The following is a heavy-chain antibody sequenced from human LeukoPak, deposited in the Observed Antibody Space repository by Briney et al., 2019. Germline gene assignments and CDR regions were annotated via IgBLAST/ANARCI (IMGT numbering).Heavy chain of an antibody. V-gene: IGHV3-30*02. D-gene: IGHD5-24*01. Sequence: GGSLRLSCAASGFGFSGYGMHWVRQAPGKGLEWVAFIGYNGRSTKYADSVKGRFTISRDNSKNILYLQMNSLTAGDTAVYYCVSAPWLDGYNYYHFDYWGQGTLVTVSS. CDR1: GFGFSGYG. CDR2: IGYNGRST. CDR3: VSAPWLDGYNYYHFDY. J-gene: IGHJ4*02.